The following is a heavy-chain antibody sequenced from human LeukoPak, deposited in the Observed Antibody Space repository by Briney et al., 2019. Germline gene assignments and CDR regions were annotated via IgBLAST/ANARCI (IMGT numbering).Heavy chain of an antibody. CDR3: ARASPITIFGVVIPNWFDP. J-gene: IGHJ5*02. CDR2: INPSGGST. CDR1: GYTFTSYY. Sequence: ASVKVSCKASGYTFTSYYMHWVRQAPGQGLEWMGLINPSGGSTSYAQKFQGRVTMTRDTSTSTVYMELSSLRSEDTAVYYCARASPITIFGVVIPNWFDPWGQGTLVTVSS. D-gene: IGHD3-3*01. V-gene: IGHV1-46*01.